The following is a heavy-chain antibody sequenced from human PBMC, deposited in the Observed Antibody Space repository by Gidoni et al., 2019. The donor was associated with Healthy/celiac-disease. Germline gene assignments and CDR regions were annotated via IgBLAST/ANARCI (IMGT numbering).Heavy chain of an antibody. CDR3: ARDTSRSSPRVYYYYGMDV. CDR2: IWYDGSNK. Sequence: QVQPVESGGGVVQPGRSLRLSCAASGFTFSSYGMHWVRQAPGKGLEWVAVIWYDGSNKYYADSVKGRFTISRDNSKNTLYLQMNSLRAEDTAVYYCARDTSRSSPRVYYYYGMDVWGQGTTVTVSS. V-gene: IGHV3-33*01. CDR1: GFTFSSYG. J-gene: IGHJ6*02.